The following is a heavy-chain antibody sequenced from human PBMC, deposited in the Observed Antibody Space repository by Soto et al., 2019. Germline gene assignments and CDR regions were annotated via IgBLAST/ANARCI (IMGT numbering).Heavy chain of an antibody. D-gene: IGHD3-3*01. J-gene: IGHJ6*03. Sequence: GGSLRLSCAASGFTFSSYAMSWVRQAPGKGLEWVSAISGSGGSTYYADSVKGRFTISRDNSKNTLYLQMNSLRAEDTAVYYCAKVGTIWSGYYLLLVDDYYMDVWGKGTTVTVSS. CDR3: AKVGTIWSGYYLLLVDDYYMDV. CDR1: GFTFSSYA. V-gene: IGHV3-23*01. CDR2: ISGSGGST.